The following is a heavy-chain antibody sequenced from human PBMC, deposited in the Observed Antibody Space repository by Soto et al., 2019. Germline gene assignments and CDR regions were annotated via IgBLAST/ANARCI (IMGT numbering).Heavy chain of an antibody. CDR1: GGTFSSYA. V-gene: IGHV1-69*12. D-gene: IGHD6-19*01. J-gene: IGHJ2*01. CDR3: ATFLGSSGWYFGYFDL. Sequence: QVQLVQSGAEVKKPGSSVKVSCKASGGTFSSYAISWVRQAPGQGLEWMGGIIPIFGTANYAQKFQGRVTIPADESTSTAYMELSSLISEDTAVYYCATFLGSSGWYFGYFDLWGRGTLVTGSS. CDR2: IIPIFGTA.